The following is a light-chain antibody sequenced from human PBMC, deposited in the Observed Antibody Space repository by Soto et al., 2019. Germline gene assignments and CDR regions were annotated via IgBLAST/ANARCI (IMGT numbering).Light chain of an antibody. J-gene: IGKJ5*01. CDR2: AAS. Sequence: DIQMTQSPSSLSASVGDRVTITCLASQGISSYLAWYQQKPGKVPKLLIYAASTLQSGVPSRFSGSGSGTDFTLTISSLQPEDVATYYCQKYNSVPPAFGQGTRLEIK. CDR1: QGISSY. V-gene: IGKV1-27*01. CDR3: QKYNSVPPA.